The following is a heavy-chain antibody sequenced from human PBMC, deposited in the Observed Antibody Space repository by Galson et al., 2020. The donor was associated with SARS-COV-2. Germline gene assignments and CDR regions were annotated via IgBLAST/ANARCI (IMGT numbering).Heavy chain of an antibody. CDR1: GDSVSSNSAA. D-gene: IGHD6-19*01. Sequence: SQTLSLTCAISGDSVSSNSAAWNWIRPSPSRGLQWLGRTYYRSRWYNDYAVSVKSRITINADTPKNQFSLQLTSVTPEDTAVYYCARGDGAVAGKYFFDYWGQGTLVTVSS. J-gene: IGHJ4*02. V-gene: IGHV6-1*01. CDR3: ARGDGAVAGKYFFDY. CDR2: TYYRSRWYN.